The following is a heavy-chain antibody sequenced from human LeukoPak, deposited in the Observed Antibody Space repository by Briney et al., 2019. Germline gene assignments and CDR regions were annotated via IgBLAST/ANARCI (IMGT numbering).Heavy chain of an antibody. CDR1: GGSVSSGSYY. CDR2: IYYSGST. CDR3: ASMSLAHDYGGNSPFLDY. D-gene: IGHD4-23*01. Sequence: KASETLFLTCTVSGGSVSSGSYYWSWIRQPPGKGLEWIGYIYYSGSTNYNPSLKSRVTISVDTSKNQFSLKLSSVTAADTAVYYCASMSLAHDYGGNSPFLDYWGQGTLVTVSS. V-gene: IGHV4-61*01. J-gene: IGHJ4*02.